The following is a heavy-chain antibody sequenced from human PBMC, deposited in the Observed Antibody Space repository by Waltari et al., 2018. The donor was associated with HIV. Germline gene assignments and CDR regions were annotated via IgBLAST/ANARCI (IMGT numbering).Heavy chain of an antibody. V-gene: IGHV3-30*04. D-gene: IGHD2-21*02. CDR3: TRRTDSGLDV. CDR2: ISLDGSNN. J-gene: IGHJ6*02. CDR1: ASTFNYYT. Sequence: LVQSGGHVVQPGKSLRLSCAASASTFNYYTVHWVRQVAGKGLEWVAAISLDGSNNYVSDSLKGRFSVSRETSKNTLSLEMNALRLNDTGVYFCTRRTDSGLDVWGQGTAVIVSS.